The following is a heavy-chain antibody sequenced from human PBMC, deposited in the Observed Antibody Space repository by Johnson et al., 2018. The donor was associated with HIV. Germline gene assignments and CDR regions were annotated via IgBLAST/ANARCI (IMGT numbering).Heavy chain of an antibody. Sequence: QMQLVESVGGVVQPGGSLRLSCAASGFTFSSYGMHWVRQAPGKGLEWVAFIRYDGTNKYYADSMKGRFTISRDNSKNTLYLQMSSLRPEDTAVYYCAKIGQWRERLDAFDVWGQGTMVTVSS. D-gene: IGHD6-19*01. CDR2: IRYDGTNK. V-gene: IGHV3-30*02. J-gene: IGHJ3*01. CDR3: AKIGQWRERLDAFDV. CDR1: GFTFSSYG.